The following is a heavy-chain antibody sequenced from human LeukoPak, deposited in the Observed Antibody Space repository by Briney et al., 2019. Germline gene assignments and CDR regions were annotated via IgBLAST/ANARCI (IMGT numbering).Heavy chain of an antibody. CDR2: VSYSGNT. CDR1: GVSMRTYY. V-gene: IGHV4-59*08. D-gene: IGHD6-19*01. CDR3: ARQGSDSGWFYL. J-gene: IGHJ4*02. Sequence: SETLSLTCTVPGVSMRTYYWSWIRQPPGKGLEWIGYVSYSGNTDYNPSLKSRLTISIDTSETQFSLKLTSVTAADTAKYYCARQGSDSGWFYLWGQGTLVTVSS.